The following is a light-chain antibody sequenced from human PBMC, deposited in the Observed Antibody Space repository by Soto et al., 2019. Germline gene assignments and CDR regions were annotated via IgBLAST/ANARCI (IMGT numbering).Light chain of an antibody. V-gene: IGLV2-14*01. CDR1: SADVGGCNY. J-gene: IGLJ1*01. Sequence: QSVLTQPASVSGSPGQSITISCTGTSADVGGCNYVSWYQQHPDKAPKVVIYEVSNRPSGVSNRFSGSKSGNTASLTISGLQAEDEADYYCGSCTTSSILIFVTGTKVTVL. CDR3: GSCTTSSILI. CDR2: EVS.